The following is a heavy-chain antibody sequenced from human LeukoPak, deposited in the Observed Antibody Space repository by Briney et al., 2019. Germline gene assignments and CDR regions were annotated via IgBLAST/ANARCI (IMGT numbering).Heavy chain of an antibody. CDR2: ISSSGSST. CDR3: ARDHDAYGPHDH. CDR1: GFTFSSHE. D-gene: IGHD3-10*01. J-gene: IGHJ4*02. Sequence: GGSLRLSCAASGFTFSSHEMTWVRQAPGKGLEWVSYISSSGSSTDYADSVKGRFTISRDNAKNSLYLQLNSLRADDSAVYYCARDHDAYGPHDHWGQGTLVTVSS. V-gene: IGHV3-48*03.